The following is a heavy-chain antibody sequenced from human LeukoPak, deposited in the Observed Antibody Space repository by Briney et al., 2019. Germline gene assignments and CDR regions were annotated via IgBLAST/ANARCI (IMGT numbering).Heavy chain of an antibody. CDR3: ARDRGDWLLFYFDY. CDR1: GYTFTSCG. Sequence: ASVTVSCKASGYTFTSCGISWVRQAPGQGREWMGWISAYNGNTNYAQKLQGRVTVTTDTSTSTAYMELRSLRSDDTAVYYCARDRGDWLLFYFDYWGQGTLVTVSS. J-gene: IGHJ4*02. V-gene: IGHV1-18*01. D-gene: IGHD3/OR15-3a*01. CDR2: ISAYNGNT.